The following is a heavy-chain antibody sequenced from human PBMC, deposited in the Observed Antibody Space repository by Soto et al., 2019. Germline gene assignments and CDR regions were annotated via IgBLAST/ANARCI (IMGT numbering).Heavy chain of an antibody. CDR2: IYYSGST. CDR3: ASSFITMIVVAHDAFDI. J-gene: IGHJ3*02. V-gene: IGHV4-30-4*01. CDR1: VGSISSGDYY. D-gene: IGHD3-22*01. Sequence: SETLSLTCTVPVGSISSGDYYWSWIRQPPGKGLEWIGYIYYSGSTYYNPSLKSRVTISVDTSKNQFSLKLSSVTAADTAVYYCASSFITMIVVAHDAFDIWGQGTMVTVSS.